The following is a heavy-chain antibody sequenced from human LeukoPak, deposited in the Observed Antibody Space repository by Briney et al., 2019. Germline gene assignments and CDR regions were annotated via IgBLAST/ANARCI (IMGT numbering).Heavy chain of an antibody. CDR2: ISGSGGST. CDR3: AKKGSDQNGGYYYYYMDV. D-gene: IGHD3-10*01. J-gene: IGHJ6*03. Sequence: SGGTLRLSCAASGFTFSSYGMSWLRQAPGKGLECVSAISGSGGSTYYADSVKGRFTISRDNSKNTLYLQMNSLRAEDTAVYYCAKKGSDQNGGYYYYYMDVWGKGTTVTISS. V-gene: IGHV3-23*01. CDR1: GFTFSSYG.